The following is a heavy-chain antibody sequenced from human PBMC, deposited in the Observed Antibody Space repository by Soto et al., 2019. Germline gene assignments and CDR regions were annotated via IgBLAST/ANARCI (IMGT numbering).Heavy chain of an antibody. J-gene: IGHJ5*02. CDR3: ARRPRYCSSTSCFSGVTRFDT. D-gene: IGHD2-2*01. CDR1: CYPFTSTV. V-gene: IGHV1-18*04. Sequence: GASVEAAGRASCYPFTSTVIGWAREAPGQGLAWMGWISSYSGITTYAQKVQGRVIMTADTSTSTTSMELRGLRSDATAVYYCARRPRYCSSTSCFSGVTRFDTWCQGTLLTVSS. CDR2: ISSYSGIT.